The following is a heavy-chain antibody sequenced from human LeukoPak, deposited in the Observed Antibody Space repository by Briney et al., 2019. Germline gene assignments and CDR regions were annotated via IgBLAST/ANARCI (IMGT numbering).Heavy chain of an antibody. Sequence: ASVKVSCKASGYTFTGYYMHWVRQAPGQGLEWMGWINPNSGGTNYVQKFQGRVTMTRDTSISTAYMELSRLRSDDTAMYYCARDKLGLGELSLYDQWGQGTLVTVFS. V-gene: IGHV1-2*02. CDR2: INPNSGGT. CDR1: GYTFTGYY. D-gene: IGHD3-16*02. J-gene: IGHJ5*02. CDR3: ARDKLGLGELSLYDQ.